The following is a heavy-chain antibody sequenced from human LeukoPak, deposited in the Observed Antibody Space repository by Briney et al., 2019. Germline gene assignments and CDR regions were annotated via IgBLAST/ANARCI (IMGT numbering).Heavy chain of an antibody. V-gene: IGHV4-61*08. Sequence: SETLSLTCTVSGGSISSGDYYWSWIRQPPGKGLEWIGYIYYSGSTNYNPSLKSRVTMSVDTSKNQFSLKLSSVTAADTAVYYCASSNIKYSSGWYGETFDYWGQGTLVTVSS. D-gene: IGHD6-19*01. CDR1: GGSISSGDYY. CDR2: IYYSGST. J-gene: IGHJ4*02. CDR3: ASSNIKYSSGWYGETFDY.